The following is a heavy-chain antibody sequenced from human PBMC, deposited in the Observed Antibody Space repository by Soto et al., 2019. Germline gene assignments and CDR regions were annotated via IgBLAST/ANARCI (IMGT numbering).Heavy chain of an antibody. V-gene: IGHV1-46*01. J-gene: IGHJ4*02. CDR2: INPSGGST. D-gene: IGHD2-21*02. Sequence: QVQLVQSGAEVKKPGASVKVSCKASGYTFTSYYMHWVRQAPGQGLEWMGIINPSGGSTSYAQKFQGSDTMTRDTSTSTVYMELSSLRSEDTAVYYCARDAHIVVVTAIRALGYWGQGTLVTVSS. CDR3: ARDAHIVVVTAIRALGY. CDR1: GYTFTSYY.